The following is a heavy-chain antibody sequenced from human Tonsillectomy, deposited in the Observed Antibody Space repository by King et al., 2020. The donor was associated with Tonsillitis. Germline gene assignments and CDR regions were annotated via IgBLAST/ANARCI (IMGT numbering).Heavy chain of an antibody. J-gene: IGHJ4*02. Sequence: QVQLVESGAEVKKPGASVKVSCKASGYTFTDYYMHWVRQAPGQGLEWMGWINPNSGDTKYAQKFQDRVTMTRDTSISTAYMELSRLRSNDTAVYYCARGLKGYSTGWYRYWGQGTLVTVSS. CDR1: GYTFTDYY. CDR3: ARGLKGYSTGWYRY. CDR2: INPNSGDT. D-gene: IGHD6-19*01. V-gene: IGHV1-2*02.